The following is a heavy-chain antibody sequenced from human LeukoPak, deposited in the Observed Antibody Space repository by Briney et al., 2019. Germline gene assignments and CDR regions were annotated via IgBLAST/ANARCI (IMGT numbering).Heavy chain of an antibody. J-gene: IGHJ5*02. CDR2: IYYSGST. Sequence: PSETLSLTCTVSGGSISSYYWSWIGQPPGKGLEWIGYIYYSGSTNCNPSLKSRVTISVDTSKNQFSLKLSSVTAADTAVYYCAREISEVNWFDPWGQGTLVTVSS. CDR3: AREISEVNWFDP. CDR1: GGSISSYY. D-gene: IGHD6-19*01. V-gene: IGHV4-59*01.